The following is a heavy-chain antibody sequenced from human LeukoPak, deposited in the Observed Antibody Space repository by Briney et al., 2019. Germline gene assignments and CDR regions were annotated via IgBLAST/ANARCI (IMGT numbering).Heavy chain of an antibody. CDR1: GGTLSSYA. CDR2: IIPIFGTA. V-gene: IGHV1-69*06. Sequence: GASVKVSCKASGGTLSSYAISWVRQAPGQGLEWMGGIIPIFGTANYAQKFQGRVTITADKSTSTAYMELSSLRSEDTAVYYCARGVVPAASALWYYYMDVWGKGTTVTVSS. J-gene: IGHJ6*03. CDR3: ARGVVPAASALWYYYMDV. D-gene: IGHD2-2*01.